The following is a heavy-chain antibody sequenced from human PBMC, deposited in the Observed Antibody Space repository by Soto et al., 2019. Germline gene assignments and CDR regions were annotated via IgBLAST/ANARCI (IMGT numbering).Heavy chain of an antibody. CDR3: VRSVPAATWAYNGMDV. CDR1: GGSVESISL. Sequence: LCLTCAVSGGSVESISLWSWVRQSPCKGLEWIGEIYRSGTFNYNPSLASRVSVSVDKSTNQFSLNLNSVTAADTAVYYCVRSVPAATWAYNGMDVWGQGTTVTVSS. D-gene: IGHD2-15*01. CDR2: IYRSGTF. J-gene: IGHJ6*02. V-gene: IGHV4-4*02.